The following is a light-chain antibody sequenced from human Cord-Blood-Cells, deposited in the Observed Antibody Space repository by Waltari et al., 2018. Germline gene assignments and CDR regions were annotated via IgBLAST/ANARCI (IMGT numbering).Light chain of an antibody. J-gene: IGKJ2*01. V-gene: IGKV3-15*01. CDR3: QQYNNWQT. CDR2: GAS. CDR1: QSVSSN. Sequence: EIVMTQSPATLSVSPGERATLSCRASQSVSSNLVWYQQKPGQAPRLLIYGASTRATGIPARFSGSGSGTEFTLTISSLQSEDFAVYYCQQYNNWQTFGQGTKLEIK.